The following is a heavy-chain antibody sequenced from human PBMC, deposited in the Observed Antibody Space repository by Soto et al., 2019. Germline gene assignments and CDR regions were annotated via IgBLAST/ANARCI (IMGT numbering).Heavy chain of an antibody. V-gene: IGHV3-33*01. D-gene: IGHD3-3*01. CDR3: ARDRVVRFLEWLPLDY. Sequence: GGSLRLSCAASRFTFSSYGMHWVRQAPGKGLEWVAVIWYDGSNKYYADSVKGRFTISRDNSKNALYLQMNSLRAEDTAVYYCARDRVVRFLEWLPLDYWGQGTLVTVSS. J-gene: IGHJ4*02. CDR2: IWYDGSNK. CDR1: RFTFSSYG.